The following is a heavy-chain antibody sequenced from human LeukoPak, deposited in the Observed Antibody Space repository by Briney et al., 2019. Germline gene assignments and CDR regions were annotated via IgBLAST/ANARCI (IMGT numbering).Heavy chain of an antibody. D-gene: IGHD2-15*01. CDR2: FDPEDGET. CDR1: GYTLTELS. CDR3: ATDRAGLGYCSGGSCRRFDY. V-gene: IGHV1-24*01. Sequence: ASVKVSCKVSGYTLTELSMHWVRQAPGKGLEWMGGFDPEDGETIYAQKFQGRVTMTEDTSTDTAYMELSSLTSEDTAVYYCATDRAGLGYCSGGSCRRFDYWGQGTLVTVSS. J-gene: IGHJ4*02.